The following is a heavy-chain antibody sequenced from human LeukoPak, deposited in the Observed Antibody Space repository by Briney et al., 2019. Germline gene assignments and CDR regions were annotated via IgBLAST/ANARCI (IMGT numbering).Heavy chain of an antibody. CDR3: ARSWGPNDY. V-gene: IGHV3-30*03. Sequence: GGSLRLSCAASGFTFSSYGMHWVRQAPGKGLEWVAVISYDGSNKYYADSVKGRFTISRDNSKNTLYLQMNSLRAEDTAVYDCARSWGPNDYWGQGTLVTVSS. D-gene: IGHD7-27*01. CDR1: GFTFSSYG. CDR2: ISYDGSNK. J-gene: IGHJ4*02.